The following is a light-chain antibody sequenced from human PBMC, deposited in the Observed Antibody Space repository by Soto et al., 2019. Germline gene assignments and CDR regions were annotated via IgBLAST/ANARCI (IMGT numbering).Light chain of an antibody. J-gene: IGLJ2*01. CDR1: TSDVGDYNY. Sequence: QSALTQPASVSGSPGQSLTISCTATTSDVGDYNYVSWYQQYPGKAPKPIIYHVSNRPSGVSNRCSGSKSGDTASLTISGLQAEDEADYYCNSYTSGGSVIFGGGTKVTVL. CDR3: NSYTSGGSVI. CDR2: HVS. V-gene: IGLV2-14*01.